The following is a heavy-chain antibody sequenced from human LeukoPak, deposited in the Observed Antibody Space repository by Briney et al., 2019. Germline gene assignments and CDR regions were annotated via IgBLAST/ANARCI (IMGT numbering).Heavy chain of an antibody. CDR2: ISYDGSNK. CDR3: ARSRVTSFGVVILLIDY. V-gene: IGHV3-30*03. J-gene: IGHJ4*02. Sequence: RRSLRLSCAASGFTFSSYGMHWVRQAPGKGREWVAVISYDGSNKYYADSVKGRFTISRDHSKNTLYLQMSSVRAEDTAVYSGARSRVTSFGVVILLIDYWGQGTMVTVSS. CDR1: GFTFSSYG. D-gene: IGHD3-3*01.